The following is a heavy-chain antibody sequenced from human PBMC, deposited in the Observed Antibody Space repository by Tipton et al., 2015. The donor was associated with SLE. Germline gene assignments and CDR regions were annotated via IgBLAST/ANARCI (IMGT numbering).Heavy chain of an antibody. CDR2: IRYDGSNK. CDR3: AKDSGSYYYGMDV. CDR1: GFTFSSYG. Sequence: GSLRLSCAASGFTFSSYGMHWVRQAPGKGLEWVAFIRYDGSNKYYADSVKGRFTISRDNSKNTLYLQMNSLRAEDTAVYYCAKDSGSYYYGMDVWGQGPTVTVSS. D-gene: IGHD1-26*01. V-gene: IGHV3-30*02. J-gene: IGHJ6*02.